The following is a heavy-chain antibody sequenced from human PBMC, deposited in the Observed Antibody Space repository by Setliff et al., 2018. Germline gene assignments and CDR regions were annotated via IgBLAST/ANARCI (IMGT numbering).Heavy chain of an antibody. Sequence: SETLSLTCSVYGESFSNNYWSWIRQTPGKGLEWIGESNHGGGTTYHPSLKSRLTMSVDTSKNQFSLKLSAVTAADTALYYCARGAQTRYGSGSYDYWGQGTLVTVSS. D-gene: IGHD3-10*01. CDR2: SNHGGGT. CDR1: GESFSNNY. CDR3: ARGAQTRYGSGSYDY. V-gene: IGHV4-34*01. J-gene: IGHJ4*02.